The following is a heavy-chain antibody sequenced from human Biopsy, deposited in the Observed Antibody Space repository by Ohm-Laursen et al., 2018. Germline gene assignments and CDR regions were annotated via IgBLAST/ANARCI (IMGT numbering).Heavy chain of an antibody. V-gene: IGHV1-69*06. Sequence: SVKVSCKAPGGTFSNYGVNWVRQAPGQGLAQLGGNIPILGTGNYAQKFQDRVTVAADTSTSTATMELRSLRSDDTAVYYCATKLTGYFHHWGQGTLVIVSS. J-gene: IGHJ1*01. CDR3: ATKLTGYFHH. CDR2: NIPILGTG. D-gene: IGHD3-9*01. CDR1: GGTFSNYG.